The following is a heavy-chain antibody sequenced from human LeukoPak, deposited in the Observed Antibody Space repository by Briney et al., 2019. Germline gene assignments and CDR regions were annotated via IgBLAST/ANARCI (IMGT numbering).Heavy chain of an antibody. V-gene: IGHV1-2*02. CDR2: INPNSGGT. D-gene: IGHD2-21*02. Sequence: ASVTVSCKASGYTFTGYYMHWVRQAPGQGLEWMGWINPNSGGTNYAQKFLGRITMTRDTSISTAYMELSRLRSDDTAVYYCASATTYCGADCYPLDAFDIWGQGTRVTVSS. J-gene: IGHJ3*02. CDR1: GYTFTGYY. CDR3: ASATTYCGADCYPLDAFDI.